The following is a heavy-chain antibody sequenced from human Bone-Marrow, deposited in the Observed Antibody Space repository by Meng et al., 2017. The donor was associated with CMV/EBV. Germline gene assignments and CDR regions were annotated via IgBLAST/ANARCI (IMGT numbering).Heavy chain of an antibody. CDR2: ISYDGSNK. V-gene: IGHV3-30-3*01. CDR3: ARAPTELRGAFDI. D-gene: IGHD1-26*01. CDR1: GFTFSSYA. Sequence: LKISCAASGFTFSSYAMHWVRQAPGKGLEWVAVISYDGSNKYYADSVKGRFTISRDNSKNTLYLQMNSLRAEDTAVYYCARAPTELRGAFDIWGQGTMVTVSS. J-gene: IGHJ3*02.